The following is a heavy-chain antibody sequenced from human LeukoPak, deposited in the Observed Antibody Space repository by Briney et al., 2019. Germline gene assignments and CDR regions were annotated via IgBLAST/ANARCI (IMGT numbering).Heavy chain of an antibody. J-gene: IGHJ6*02. V-gene: IGHV3-66*01. Sequence: PGGSLRLSCAASGFTFSSYAMSWVRQAPGKGLEWVSVIYSGGSTYYADSVKGRFTISRDNSKNTLYLQMNSLRAEDTAVYYCARDMGLGYYYGMDVWGQGTTVTVSS. CDR3: ARDMGLGYYYGMDV. D-gene: IGHD3-10*01. CDR1: GFTFSSYA. CDR2: IYSGGST.